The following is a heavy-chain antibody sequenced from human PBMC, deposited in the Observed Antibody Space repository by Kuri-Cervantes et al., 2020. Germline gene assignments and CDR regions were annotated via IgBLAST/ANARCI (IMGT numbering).Heavy chain of an antibody. D-gene: IGHD6-6*01. CDR1: GFTFSSYA. J-gene: IGHJ4*02. CDR2: ISYDGSNK. Sequence: GGSLRLSCTASGFTFSSYAMSWVRQAPGKGLEWVAVISYDGSNKYYADSVKGRFTISRDNSKNTLYLQMNSLRAEDTAVCYCAREGSYSSSVSQNDYWGQGTLVTVSS. CDR3: AREGSYSSSVSQNDY. V-gene: IGHV3-30*03.